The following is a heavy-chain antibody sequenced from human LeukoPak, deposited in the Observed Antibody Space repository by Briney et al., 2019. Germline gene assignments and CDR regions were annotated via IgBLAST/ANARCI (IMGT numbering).Heavy chain of an antibody. J-gene: IGHJ4*02. CDR3: ARENTYFDILTAYYSYYFDY. D-gene: IGHD3-9*01. CDR1: GFSVTSNY. CDR2: ISSGSSAI. V-gene: IGHV3-21*01. Sequence: PRGSLRLSCAASGFSVTSNYMNWVRQAPGKGLEWVSSISSGSSAIYYADSVKGRFTISRDNAKNSLYLQMNSLRAEDTAVYYCARENTYFDILTAYYSYYFDYWGQGTLVTVSS.